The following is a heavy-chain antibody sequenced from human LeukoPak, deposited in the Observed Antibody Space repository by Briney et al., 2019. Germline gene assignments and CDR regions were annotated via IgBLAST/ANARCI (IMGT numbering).Heavy chain of an antibody. J-gene: IGHJ4*02. CDR3: AKDGTRGIRFGKIPHYFDY. V-gene: IGHV3-30*02. Sequence: GGSLRLSCAASGFAFSSYGMHWVRQAPGKGLEWVAFIRYDGSNKYFADSVKGRFTISRDSSKNTLYLQMNSLRVDDTAVYYCAKDGTRGIRFGKIPHYFDYWGQGTLVTVSS. CDR1: GFAFSSYG. D-gene: IGHD3-10*01. CDR2: IRYDGSNK.